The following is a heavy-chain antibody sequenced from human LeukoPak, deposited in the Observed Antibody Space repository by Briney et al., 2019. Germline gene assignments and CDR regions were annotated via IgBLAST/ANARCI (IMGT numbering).Heavy chain of an antibody. V-gene: IGHV1-24*01. Sequence: ASVKVSCKVSGYTLTELSMHWVRQAPGKGLEWMGGFDPEDGESIYAQKFQGRVTMTEDTSTDTAYMELSSLRSEDTAVYYCVTPHGYYDSRGYYGAFDIWGQGTMVTVSS. CDR2: FDPEDGES. CDR3: VTPHGYYDSRGYYGAFDI. D-gene: IGHD3-22*01. CDR1: GYTLTELS. J-gene: IGHJ3*02.